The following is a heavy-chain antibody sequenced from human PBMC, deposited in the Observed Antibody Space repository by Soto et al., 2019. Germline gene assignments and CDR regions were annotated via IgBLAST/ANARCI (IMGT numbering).Heavy chain of an antibody. Sequence: ASVKVSCTASGGTFSSYTIGWVRQAPGQGLEWMGRIIPILGIANYAQKFQGRVTITADKSTSTAYMELSSLRSEDTAVYYCARDRYCSGGSCYSGELWGQGTLVTVSS. J-gene: IGHJ4*02. CDR2: IIPILGIA. CDR1: GGTFSSYT. CDR3: ARDRYCSGGSCYSGEL. D-gene: IGHD2-15*01. V-gene: IGHV1-69*04.